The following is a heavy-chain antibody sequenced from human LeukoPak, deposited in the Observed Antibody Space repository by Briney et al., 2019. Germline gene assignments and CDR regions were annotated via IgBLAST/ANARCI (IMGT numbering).Heavy chain of an antibody. CDR3: ARRGSGSYLDFDY. J-gene: IGHJ4*02. Sequence: GESLRISCQGSGSRFTNYWISWVRQMPGKGLEWMGRINPIDSYTKYSPSFQGHVTILVDKSINTAYLQWSSLKASDTAIYYCARRGSGSYLDFDYWGQGTVVTVSS. V-gene: IGHV5-10-1*01. CDR1: GSRFTNYW. CDR2: INPIDSYT. D-gene: IGHD3-10*01.